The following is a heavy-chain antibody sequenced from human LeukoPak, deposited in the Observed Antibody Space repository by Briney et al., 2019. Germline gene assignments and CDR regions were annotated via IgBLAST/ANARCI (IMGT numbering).Heavy chain of an antibody. CDR1: GFTFSSYG. D-gene: IGHD3-10*01. CDR2: IWYDGSNK. V-gene: IGHV3-33*01. J-gene: IGHJ4*02. CDR3: ARDYYGSGSPDC. Sequence: PGGSLRLSCAASGFTFSSYGMHWVRQAPGKGLEWVAVIWYDGSNKYYADSVKGRFTISRDNSKNTLYLQMNSLRAEDTAVYYCARDYYGSGSPDCWGQGTLVTVSS.